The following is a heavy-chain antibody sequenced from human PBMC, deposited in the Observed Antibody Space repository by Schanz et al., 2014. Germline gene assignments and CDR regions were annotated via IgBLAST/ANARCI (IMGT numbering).Heavy chain of an antibody. Sequence: EVQLVESGGGLVQPGGSLRLSCAASGFTFSSYWMHWVRQAPGKGLVWISRINSDGSSASYADSVKGRFTISRDNAKNTLSLQVNRLRAEDTAVYYCAKDHFGHYDSSGCSDCYYYGMDVWGQGTTVTVSS. CDR3: AKDHFGHYDSSGCSDCYYYGMDV. CDR1: GFTFSSYW. CDR2: INSDGSSA. J-gene: IGHJ6*02. D-gene: IGHD3-22*01. V-gene: IGHV3-74*01.